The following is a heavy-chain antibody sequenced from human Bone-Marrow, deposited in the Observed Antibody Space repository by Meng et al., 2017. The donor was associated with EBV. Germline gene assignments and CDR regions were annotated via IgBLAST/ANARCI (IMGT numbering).Heavy chain of an antibody. CDR3: ASTRDSTYYYGMDV. CDR2: IYHSGST. J-gene: IGHJ6*02. Sequence: VKLQESGQGLVKRAGTMSLTCAVSGGSISSSDCWSWVRQPPGKGLEWIGEIYHSGSTNYNPSLKSRVTISVDKSKNQFSLKLSSVTAADTAVYYCASTRDSTYYYGMDVWGQGTTVTVSS. D-gene: IGHD2/OR15-2a*01. V-gene: IGHV4-4*02. CDR1: GGSISSSDC.